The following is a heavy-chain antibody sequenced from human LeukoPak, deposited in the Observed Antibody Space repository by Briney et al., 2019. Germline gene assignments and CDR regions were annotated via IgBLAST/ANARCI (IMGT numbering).Heavy chain of an antibody. CDR3: ARLGDVEVNGGTLDY. Sequence: SETLSLTCTVSGGSISGNYYWGWIRQPPGKGLEWIGSIFYTGKSNKNPSLKTRVTVSVDTSKNQFFLKVTSVTVADTAVYFCARLGDVEVNGGTLDYWGRGTLVTVSS. J-gene: IGHJ4*01. D-gene: IGHD3-16*01. CDR1: GGSISGNYY. CDR2: IFYTGKS. V-gene: IGHV4-39*01.